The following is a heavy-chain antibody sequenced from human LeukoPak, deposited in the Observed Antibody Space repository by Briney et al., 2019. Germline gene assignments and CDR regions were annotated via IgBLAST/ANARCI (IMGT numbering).Heavy chain of an antibody. CDR2: ISSSGSYI. D-gene: IGHD2/OR15-2a*01. V-gene: IGHV3-11*04. CDR3: ARFRVAGLRIIGFDY. CDR1: GFTFSNYC. Sequence: PGGSLRLSCAASGFTFSNYCMSWVRQAPGKGLEWVSSISSSGSYIYYADSVKGRFTISRDNAKNSLYLEMNSLRAEDTAVYYCARFRVAGLRIIGFDYWGQGTLVSVSS. J-gene: IGHJ4*02.